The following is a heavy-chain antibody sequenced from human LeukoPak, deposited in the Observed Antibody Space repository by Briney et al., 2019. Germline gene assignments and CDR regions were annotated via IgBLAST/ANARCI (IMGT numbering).Heavy chain of an antibody. J-gene: IGHJ4*02. CDR1: GGTFSSYA. Sequence: SVKVSCKASGGTFSSYAISWVRQAPGQGLEWMGRIIPILGIANYAQKFQGRVTITADKSTSTAYMELSSLRSEDTAVYYCARELSLGGDPFDYWGQGTLVTVSS. V-gene: IGHV1-69*04. CDR3: ARELSLGGDPFDY. D-gene: IGHD2-21*02. CDR2: IIPILGIA.